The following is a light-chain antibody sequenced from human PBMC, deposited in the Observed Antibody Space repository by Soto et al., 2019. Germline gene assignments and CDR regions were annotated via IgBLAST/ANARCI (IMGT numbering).Light chain of an antibody. CDR1: QSLSSRY. CDR3: QQYSISPPT. Sequence: EIVLTQSPGTLSLSPGDRATLSCRASQSLSSRYLAWYRQKPGQAPRLLIYGASNRATGIPERFSGSGSGTDFTLTISRLEPDDFVVYYWQQYSISPPTFGGGTQVEIK. V-gene: IGKV3-20*01. J-gene: IGKJ4*01. CDR2: GAS.